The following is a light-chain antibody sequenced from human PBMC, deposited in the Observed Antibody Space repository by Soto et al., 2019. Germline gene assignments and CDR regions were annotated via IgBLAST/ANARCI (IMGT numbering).Light chain of an antibody. CDR2: GAS. CDR1: QSVSSSY. J-gene: IGKJ4*01. CDR3: QQYGSSPPLT. V-gene: IGKV3-20*01. Sequence: EIVLTQSPGTLSLSPGERATLSCRASQSVSSSYLAWYQQKPGQDPRLLIYGASSRATGIPDRFNGSGSGTDFPLTISRLEPEDFAVYYCQQYGSSPPLTFGGGTKVEIK.